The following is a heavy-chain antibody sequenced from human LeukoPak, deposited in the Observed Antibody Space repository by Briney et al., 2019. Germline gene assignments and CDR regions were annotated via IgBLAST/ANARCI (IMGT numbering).Heavy chain of an antibody. CDR2: IYYSGST. Sequence: SETLSLTCTVSGGSISSSSYYWGWIRQPPGTGLEWIGRIYYSGSTYYNPSLKSRVTISVDTSKNQFSLKLSSVTAADTAVYYCARENYDSSGYSLDYWGQGTLVTVSS. D-gene: IGHD3-22*01. V-gene: IGHV4-39*07. CDR3: ARENYDSSGYSLDY. J-gene: IGHJ4*02. CDR1: GGSISSSSYY.